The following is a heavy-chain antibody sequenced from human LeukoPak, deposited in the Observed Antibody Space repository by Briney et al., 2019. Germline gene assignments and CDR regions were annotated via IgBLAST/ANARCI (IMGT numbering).Heavy chain of an antibody. CDR3: AREGSGVGAAFDY. CDR2: ISGSGGST. Sequence: GGSLRLSCAASGFTFSSYAMSWVRQAPGKGLEWVSAISGSGGSTYYADSVKGRFTISRDNSKKTLYLQMSSLRAEDTAVYYCAREGSGVGAAFDYWGQGTLVTVSS. V-gene: IGHV3-23*01. D-gene: IGHD1-26*01. J-gene: IGHJ4*02. CDR1: GFTFSSYA.